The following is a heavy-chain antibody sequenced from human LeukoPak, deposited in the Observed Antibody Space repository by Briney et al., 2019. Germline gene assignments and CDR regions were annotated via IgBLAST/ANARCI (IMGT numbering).Heavy chain of an antibody. CDR2: IHTGGST. CDR3: STDLGIITGWFGFVS. CDR1: GDFSDIDY. J-gene: IGHJ5*01. Sequence: PSETVTLTCSVSGDFSDIDYLSWIRQPAGKGLEWIGRIHTGGSTNYNPSLKTRVYMSLGKSNKEASLNLTSVTAGDQAGFYCSTDLGIITGWFGFVSWGQGT. D-gene: IGHD6-19*01. V-gene: IGHV4-4*07.